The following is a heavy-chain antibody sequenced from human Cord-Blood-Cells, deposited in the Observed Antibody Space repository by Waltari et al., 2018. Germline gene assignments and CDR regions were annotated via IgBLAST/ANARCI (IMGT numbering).Heavy chain of an antibody. CDR2: IKQDGSEK. D-gene: IGHD6-13*01. CDR1: AFTYRSFW. CDR3: ARDYSQLGDAFDI. J-gene: IGHJ3*02. V-gene: IGHV3-7*01. Sequence: EVQLVESGGGLVQLGGSLRLSCAASAFTYRSFWMSWFRKAPEKGLEWVANIKQDGSEKYYVDSVKGRFTISRDNAKNSLYLQMNSLRAEDTAVYYCARDYSQLGDAFDIWGQGTMVTVSS.